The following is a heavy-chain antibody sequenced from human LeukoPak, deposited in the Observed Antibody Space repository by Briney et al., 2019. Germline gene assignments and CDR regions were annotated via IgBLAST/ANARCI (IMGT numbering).Heavy chain of an antibody. CDR3: TRSGYRHPYHFDS. V-gene: IGHV3-23*01. CDR2: ISGSGGST. J-gene: IGHJ4*02. CDR1: GFTFSSYA. Sequence: GGSLRLSCAASGFTFSSYAMSWVRQAPGKGLEWVSAISGSGGSTYYADSVKGRFTISRDNSKNTLPLQMNSLRVEDTAIYYCTRSGYRHPYHFDSWGQGTLVTVSS. D-gene: IGHD3-22*01.